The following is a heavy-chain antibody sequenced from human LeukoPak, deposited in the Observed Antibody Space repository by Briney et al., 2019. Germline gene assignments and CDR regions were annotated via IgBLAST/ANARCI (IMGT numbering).Heavy chain of an antibody. D-gene: IGHD2-2*01. V-gene: IGHV3-21*01. CDR2: ISSSSSYI. J-gene: IGHJ5*02. CDR1: GFTVSSNY. Sequence: GGSLRLSCAASGFTVSSNYMSWVRQAPGKGLEWVSSISSSSSYIYYADSVKGRFTISRDNAKNSLYLQMNSLRAEDTAVYYCAREPGYCSSTSCYAGAGGPAWFDPWGQGTLVTVSS. CDR3: AREPGYCSSTSCYAGAGGPAWFDP.